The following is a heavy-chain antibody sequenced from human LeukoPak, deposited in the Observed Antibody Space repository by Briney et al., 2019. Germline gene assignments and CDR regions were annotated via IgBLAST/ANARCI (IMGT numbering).Heavy chain of an antibody. CDR3: AVYYDFWSGYYTRGY. CDR2: IAPNSGGT. D-gene: IGHD3-3*01. V-gene: IGHV1-2*02. CDR1: GYTFTGYY. J-gene: IGHJ4*02. Sequence: ASVKVSCKASGYTFTGYYMHWVRQAPGQGLEWMGWIAPNSGGTKNAQKFQGRVTMTRDTSISTAYMELSRLRSDDTAVYYCAVYYDFWSGYYTRGYWGQGTLVTVSS.